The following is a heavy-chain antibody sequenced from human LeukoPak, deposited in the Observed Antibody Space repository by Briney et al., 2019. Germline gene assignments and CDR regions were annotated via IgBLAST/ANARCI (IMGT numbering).Heavy chain of an antibody. J-gene: IGHJ6*03. V-gene: IGHV3-21*01. CDR1: GFTFSSYS. CDR3: ARDLSSSWYRVLDYYYMDV. CDR2: ISSISSYI. D-gene: IGHD6-13*01. Sequence: GGSLRLSCAASGFTFSSYSMNWARQAPGKGLEWVSSISSISSYIYYADSLKGRFTISRDNAKNSLYLQMNSRRAEDTAVYYCARDLSSSWYRVLDYYYMDVWGKGTTVTVSS.